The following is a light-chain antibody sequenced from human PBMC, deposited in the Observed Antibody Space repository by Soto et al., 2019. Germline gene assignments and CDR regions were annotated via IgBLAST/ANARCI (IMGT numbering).Light chain of an antibody. J-gene: IGLJ2*01. CDR3: QSYDSSLSGSV. CDR2: GNS. CDR1: SSNIGAGYD. V-gene: IGLV1-40*01. Sequence: QSVLTQPPSVSGAPGQRVTISCTESSSNIGAGYDVHWYQQRPGTAPKLLIYGNSNRPSGVPDRFSGSKSGTSASLAITGLQAEDEADYYCQSYDSSLSGSVFGGGTKLTVL.